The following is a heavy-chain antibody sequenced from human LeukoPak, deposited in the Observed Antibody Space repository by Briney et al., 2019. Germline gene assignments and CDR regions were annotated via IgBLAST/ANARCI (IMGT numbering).Heavy chain of an antibody. CDR1: GGSISSSSYS. D-gene: IGHD6-13*01. V-gene: IGHV4-39*01. CDR2: IYHSGGT. J-gene: IGHJ4*02. Sequence: SETLSLTCTVSGGSISSSSYSWGWIRQPPGKGLEWIGVIYHSGGTYYNPSLKSRLTMSVDTSKNQFSLKLSSVTATDTAVYYCASLIAAGYFDHLGQGTLVTVSS. CDR3: ASLIAAGYFDH.